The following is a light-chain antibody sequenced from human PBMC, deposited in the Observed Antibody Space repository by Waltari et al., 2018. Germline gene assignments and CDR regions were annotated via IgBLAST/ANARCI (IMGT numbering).Light chain of an antibody. J-gene: IGKJ1*01. Sequence: DIQMTQSPSSLSASVGDTVTIPCRASQSISNYLNWFHQKPGKAPKPLIYAASSLQSGVPSRISGSGSWTDFTLTISSLQPEDFATYYCQQSYSSPRTFGQGTKVEIK. CDR2: AAS. V-gene: IGKV1-39*01. CDR1: QSISNY. CDR3: QQSYSSPRT.